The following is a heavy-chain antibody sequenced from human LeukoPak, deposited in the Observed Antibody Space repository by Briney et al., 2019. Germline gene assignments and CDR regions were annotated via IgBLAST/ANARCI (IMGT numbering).Heavy chain of an antibody. Sequence: SETLSLTCTVAGGSISRYYWSWIRQPAGKGLGWIGRIFTGGSTHYNPSLKSRVTMSVDPAKTQFSLKLSSVTAADTAVYYCARVGYYYDSSGYYGLGAFHIWGQGTMVTVSS. CDR3: ARVGYYYDSSGYYGLGAFHI. CDR2: IFTGGST. CDR1: GGSISRYY. J-gene: IGHJ3*02. D-gene: IGHD3-22*01. V-gene: IGHV4-4*07.